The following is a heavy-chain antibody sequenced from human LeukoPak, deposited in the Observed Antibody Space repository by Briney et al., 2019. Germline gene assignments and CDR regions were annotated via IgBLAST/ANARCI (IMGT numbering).Heavy chain of an antibody. CDR2: IIPIFGTA. CDR3: ARDGRFLEWRNWFDP. J-gene: IGHJ5*02. D-gene: IGHD3-3*01. Sequence: SVKVSCKASGGTFSSYAISWVRQAPGQGLEWMGGIIPIFGTANYAQKFQGRVTITADESTSTAYMELSSLRAEDTAVYYCARDGRFLEWRNWFDPWGQGTLVTVSS. CDR1: GGTFSSYA. V-gene: IGHV1-69*13.